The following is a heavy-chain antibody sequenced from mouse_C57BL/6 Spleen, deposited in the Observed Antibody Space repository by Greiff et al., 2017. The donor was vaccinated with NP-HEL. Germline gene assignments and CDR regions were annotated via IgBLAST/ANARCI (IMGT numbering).Heavy chain of an antibody. J-gene: IGHJ4*01. V-gene: IGHV10-1*01. CDR2: IRSKSNNYAT. CDR1: GFSFNTYA. D-gene: IGHD1-3*01. CDR3: VRQDGTSYYYAMDY. Sequence: EVQLVESGGGLVQPKGSLKLSCAASGFSFNTYAMNWVRQAPGKGLEWVARIRSKSNNYATYYADSVKDRFTISSDDSESMLYLQMNNLKTEDTAMYYCVRQDGTSYYYAMDYWGQGTSVTVSS.